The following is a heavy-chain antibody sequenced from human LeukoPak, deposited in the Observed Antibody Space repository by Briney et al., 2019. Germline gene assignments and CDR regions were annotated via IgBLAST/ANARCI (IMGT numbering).Heavy chain of an antibody. CDR2: IIPIFGTA. CDR3: ARDLNPSGYCSGGSCRRGAFDI. D-gene: IGHD2-15*01. Sequence: SVKVSCKASGGTFSSYAISWARQAPGQGLEWMGGIIPIFGTANYAQKFQGRVTITADKSTSTAYMELSSLRSEDTAVYYCARDLNPSGYCSGGSCRRGAFDIWGQGTMVTVSS. V-gene: IGHV1-69*06. J-gene: IGHJ3*02. CDR1: GGTFSSYA.